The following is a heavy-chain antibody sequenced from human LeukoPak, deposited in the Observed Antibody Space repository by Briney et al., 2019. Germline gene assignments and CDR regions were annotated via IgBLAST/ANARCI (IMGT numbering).Heavy chain of an antibody. J-gene: IGHJ2*01. CDR2: IYYSGST. V-gene: IGHV4-59*01. Sequence: SETLSLTCTVSGGSISSYYWSWIRQPPGKGLEWIGYIYYSGSTNYNPSLKSRVAISVDTSKNQFSLKLSSVTAADTAVYYCARGYIAAAEKSFDLWGRGTLVTVSS. CDR1: GGSISSYY. D-gene: IGHD6-13*01. CDR3: ARGYIAAAEKSFDL.